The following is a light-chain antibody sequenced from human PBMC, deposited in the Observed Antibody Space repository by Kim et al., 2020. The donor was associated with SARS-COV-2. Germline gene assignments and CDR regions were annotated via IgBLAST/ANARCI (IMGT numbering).Light chain of an antibody. J-gene: IGLJ3*02. Sequence: PGKTARITCGGNNIGSKSVPWYQQKPGQAPVLVIYYDSDRPSGIPERFSGSNSGNTATLTISRVEAGDEADYYCQVWDSSSDHRVFGGGTQPTVL. CDR1: NIGSKS. CDR3: QVWDSSSDHRV. CDR2: YDS. V-gene: IGLV3-21*04.